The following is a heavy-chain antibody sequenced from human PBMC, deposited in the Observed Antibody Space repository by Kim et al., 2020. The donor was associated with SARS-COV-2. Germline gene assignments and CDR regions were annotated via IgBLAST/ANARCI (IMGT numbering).Heavy chain of an antibody. CDR2: ISYDGSNK. D-gene: IGHD3-10*01. CDR1: GFTFSSYG. V-gene: IGHV3-30*18. Sequence: GGSLRLSCAASGFTFSSYGMNWVRQAPGKGLEWVAVISYDGSNKYYSDSVKGRFTISRDNSKNTLYLQMNSLRAEDTAVYYCAKESGSGSYYAWSYYYYGMDFWGQGTTVTVSS. CDR3: AKESGSGSYYAWSYYYYGMDF. J-gene: IGHJ6*02.